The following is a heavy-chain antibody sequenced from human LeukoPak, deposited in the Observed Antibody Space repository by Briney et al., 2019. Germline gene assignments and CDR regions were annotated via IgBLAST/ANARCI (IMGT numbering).Heavy chain of an antibody. D-gene: IGHD2-15*01. Sequence: PSQTLSLTCTVSGGSISSGGYYWSWIRQPPGKGLEWIGYIYHSGSTYYNPSLKSRVTISVDRSKNQFSLKLSSVTAADTAVYYCAREDPLVAARGLDYWGQGTLVTVSS. J-gene: IGHJ4*02. CDR1: GGSISSGGYY. V-gene: IGHV4-30-2*01. CDR2: IYHSGST. CDR3: AREDPLVAARGLDY.